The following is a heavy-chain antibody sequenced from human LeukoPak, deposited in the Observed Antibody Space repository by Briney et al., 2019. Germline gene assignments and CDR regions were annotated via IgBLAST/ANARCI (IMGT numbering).Heavy chain of an antibody. CDR3: AKSSYYDASGYYREYYFDS. J-gene: IGHJ4*02. CDR2: ISYDGSNK. Sequence: GGSLRLSCAASGFTFSSYAMHWVRQAPGKGLEWVAVISYDGSNKYYADSVKGRFTISRDNSKNTLYLQMNSLRAEDTAVYYCAKSSYYDASGYYREYYFDSWGQGTLVTVSS. CDR1: GFTFSSYA. D-gene: IGHD3-22*01. V-gene: IGHV3-30-3*02.